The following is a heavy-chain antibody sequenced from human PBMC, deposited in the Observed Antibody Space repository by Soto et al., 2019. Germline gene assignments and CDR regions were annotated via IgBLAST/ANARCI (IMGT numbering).Heavy chain of an antibody. Sequence: QVQLVQSGAEVKKPGASVKVSCKASGYTFTSYDINWVRQATGQGLEWMGWMNPNSGNTGYAQKFQGRVTMTRNTSISPAYMELSSLRSEDTAVHYCARVEGDYGDYYFDYWGQGTLVTVSS. CDR2: MNPNSGNT. J-gene: IGHJ4*02. V-gene: IGHV1-8*01. D-gene: IGHD4-17*01. CDR3: ARVEGDYGDYYFDY. CDR1: GYTFTSYD.